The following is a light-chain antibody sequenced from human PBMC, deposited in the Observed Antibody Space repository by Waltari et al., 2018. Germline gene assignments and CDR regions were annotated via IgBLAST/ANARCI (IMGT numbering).Light chain of an antibody. CDR2: GKN. CDR3: NSRDSSGNLYV. CDR1: SLRSYY. Sequence: VALGQTVRITCQGDSLRSYYASWYQRKPGQAPVLVIYGKNNRPSGIPGRCSGSSSGGTASLTITGAQAEDEADYYCNSRDSSGNLYVFGTGTKVTVL. V-gene: IGLV3-19*01. J-gene: IGLJ1*01.